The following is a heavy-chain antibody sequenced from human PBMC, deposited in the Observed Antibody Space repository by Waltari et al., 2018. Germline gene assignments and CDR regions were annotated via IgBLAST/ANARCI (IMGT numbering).Heavy chain of an antibody. CDR3: AKDRSSDFYYGMDV. CDR1: GFIFRNYD. Sequence: QEHLLQSGVGVVHPGGSLRLSCDASGFIFRNYDMNWVRQAPGKGLEWVAVMRYDGSTRYYADSVKGRFTISRDNSKNTLHLQMNSLRAEDTALYYCAKDRSSDFYYGMDVWGQGTTVTVSS. V-gene: IGHV3-33*06. CDR2: MRYDGSTR. D-gene: IGHD3-10*01. J-gene: IGHJ6*02.